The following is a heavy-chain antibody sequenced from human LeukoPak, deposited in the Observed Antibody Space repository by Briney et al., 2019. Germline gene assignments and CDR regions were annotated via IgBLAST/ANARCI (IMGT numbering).Heavy chain of an antibody. D-gene: IGHD2-21*01. V-gene: IGHV4-59*01. Sequence: PSETLSLTCTVSGGSISIYYWSWIRQPPGKGLGSIVYIYYSGSTNYNTSLKSRVTISVETPKNQFSLKLSSVTAADPAVYYCARGEIVVGSYYYYGMDVWGQGTTVTVSS. CDR3: ARGEIVVGSYYYYGMDV. CDR2: IYYSGST. CDR1: GGSISIYY. J-gene: IGHJ6*02.